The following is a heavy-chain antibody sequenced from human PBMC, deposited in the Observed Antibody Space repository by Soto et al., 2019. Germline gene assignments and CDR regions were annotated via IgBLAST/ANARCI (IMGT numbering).Heavy chain of an antibody. Sequence: GGSLRLSCAASGFTFSSYAMSWVGQAPGKGVEWVSAISGSGGSTYYADSVKCLFTISRHNSKNTLYLQMNSLTAQDTALYYCAKFYGPGPLDYWGQGTLVTVSS. J-gene: IGHJ4*02. CDR3: AKFYGPGPLDY. CDR2: ISGSGGST. CDR1: GFTFSSYA. D-gene: IGHD3-10*01. V-gene: IGHV3-23*01.